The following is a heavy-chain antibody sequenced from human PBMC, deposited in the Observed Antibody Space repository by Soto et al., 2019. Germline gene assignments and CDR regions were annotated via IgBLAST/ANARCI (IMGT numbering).Heavy chain of an antibody. J-gene: IGHJ4*01. V-gene: IGHV4-59*01. CDR3: ARAHAPTLPFDS. CDR2: IFHSGNA. Sequence: SETLSLTCTVSGGSMRNVYWSWIRQPPGKRLEWIGFIFHSGNAKHNPSLKSRVTISIDTSKSQFSLSLDSVTAADTAVYFCARAHAPTLPFDSWGLGTLVTVSS. D-gene: IGHD2-15*01. CDR1: GGSMRNVY.